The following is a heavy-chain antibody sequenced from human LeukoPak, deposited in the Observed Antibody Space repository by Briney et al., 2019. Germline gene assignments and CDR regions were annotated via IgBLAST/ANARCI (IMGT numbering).Heavy chain of an antibody. D-gene: IGHD3-22*01. V-gene: IGHV4-30-4*01. CDR2: IYYSGST. CDR1: GGSIGSGDYY. J-gene: IGHJ4*02. CDR3: ARARITMIALGEYFDY. Sequence: SETLSLTCTVSGGSIGSGDYYWSWIRQPPGKGLEWIGYIYYSGSTNYNPSLKSRVTISVDTSKNQFSLKLSSVTAADTAVYYCARARITMIALGEYFDYWGQGTLVTVSS.